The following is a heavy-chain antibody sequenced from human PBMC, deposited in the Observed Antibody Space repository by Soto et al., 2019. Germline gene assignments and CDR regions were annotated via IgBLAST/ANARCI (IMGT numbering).Heavy chain of an antibody. D-gene: IGHD3-16*02. CDR1: GGSIDDINSY. CDR2: IHNTGNT. CDR3: ARSTYGEGYPHFFAD. V-gene: IGHV4-30-4*01. J-gene: IGHJ4*02. Sequence: QVQLQESGPGLVMPSQTLSLTCAVSGGSIDDINSYWTWIRQSPGRSPEWIGYIHNTGNTFYSPSLKRRLAISIDRSKSQFSLKLSAVIAADTAFYYCARSTYGEGYPHFFADWGQGTLVTVSS.